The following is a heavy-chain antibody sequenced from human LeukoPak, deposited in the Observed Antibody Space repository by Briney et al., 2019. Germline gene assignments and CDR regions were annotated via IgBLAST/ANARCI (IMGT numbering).Heavy chain of an antibody. CDR3: TRVIVAAPGYFDYFDF. CDR1: GFSFSNHY. J-gene: IGHJ4*02. CDR2: INEDGSNK. D-gene: IGHD3-9*01. V-gene: IGHV3-7*01. Sequence: GGSLRLSCTASGFSFSNHYMRWIRQAPGKGLEWVANINEDGSNKSHLGSVKGRFTVSRDNARNSLYLQMNSLRVDDTAVYYCTRVIVAAPGYFDYFDFWGQGVLVTVSS.